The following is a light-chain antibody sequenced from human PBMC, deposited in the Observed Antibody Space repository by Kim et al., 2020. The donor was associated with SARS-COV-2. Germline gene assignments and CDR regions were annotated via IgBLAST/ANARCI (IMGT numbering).Light chain of an antibody. CDR3: KHNKT. J-gene: IGKJ1*01. CDR1: QSFSRH. CDR2: DAS. V-gene: IGKV3-11*01. Sequence: ATVSLSPVARAAVSCRDSQSFSRHLAWYQQTPGQAPRLLIYDASNRATGIPARISGSGSGTDFTLTISSLEPEDFAVYYCKHNKTFGQGTKVDIK.